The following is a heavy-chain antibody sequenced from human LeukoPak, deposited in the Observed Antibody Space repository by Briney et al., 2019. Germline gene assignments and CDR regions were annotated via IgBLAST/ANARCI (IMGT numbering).Heavy chain of an antibody. J-gene: IGHJ6*02. CDR2: ISSSSSYI. CDR3: ARDNYDFWSGYAGGYYYYYGMDV. CDR1: GFTFSSYS. V-gene: IGHV3-21*01. D-gene: IGHD3-3*01. Sequence: GGSLRLSCAASGFTFSSYSMNWVRQAPGKGLEWVSSISSSSSYIYYADSVKGRFTISRDNAKNSLYLQMNSLRAEDTAVYYCARDNYDFWSGYAGGYYYYYGMDVWGQGTTVTVSS.